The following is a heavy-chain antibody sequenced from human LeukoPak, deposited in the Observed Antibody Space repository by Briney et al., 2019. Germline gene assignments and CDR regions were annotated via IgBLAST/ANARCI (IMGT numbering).Heavy chain of an antibody. CDR2: IKEDTSEK. V-gene: IGHV3-7*01. J-gene: IGHJ4*02. CDR3: AREDVVRGNFDY. CDR1: GFTFSSYW. D-gene: IGHD3-10*01. Sequence: GGSLRLSCAVSGFTFSSYWMSWVRQAPGKGLEWVANIKEDTSEKYYVDSVKGRFTISRDNAKNSLYLQMSSLRADDTAVYYCAREDVVRGNFDYWGQGTLVTVSS.